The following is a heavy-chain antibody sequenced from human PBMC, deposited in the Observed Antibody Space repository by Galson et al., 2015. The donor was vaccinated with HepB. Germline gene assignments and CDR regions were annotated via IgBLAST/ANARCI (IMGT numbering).Heavy chain of an antibody. CDR2: ISWNSGSI. CDR3: AKDITDYYDSSGSGFHAFDI. J-gene: IGHJ3*02. D-gene: IGHD3-22*01. CDR1: GFTFDDYA. Sequence: SLRLSCAASGFTFDDYAMHWVRQAPGKGLEWVSGISWNSGSIGYADSVKGRFTISRDNAKNSLYLQMNSLRAEDTALYYCAKDITDYYDSSGSGFHAFDIWGQGTMVTVSS. V-gene: IGHV3-9*01.